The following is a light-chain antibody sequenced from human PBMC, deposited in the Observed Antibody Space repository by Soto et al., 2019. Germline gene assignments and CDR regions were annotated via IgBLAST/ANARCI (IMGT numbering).Light chain of an antibody. CDR3: SSYTSGSTYV. V-gene: IGLV2-14*01. J-gene: IGLJ1*01. CDR1: SRDVGGYNY. CDR2: EVN. Sequence: VLSQPASLSGSPGQSITISCTGTSRDVGGYNYVSWYQQHPGKAPKLIIYEVNNRPSGVSNRFSGSKSGNTASLTISGLQAEDEADYYCSSYTSGSTYVFGTGTKVT.